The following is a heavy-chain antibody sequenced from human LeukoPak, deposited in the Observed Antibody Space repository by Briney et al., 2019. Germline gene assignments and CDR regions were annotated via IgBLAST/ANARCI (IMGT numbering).Heavy chain of an antibody. Sequence: GGSLRLSCAASGFTFSSYAMSWIRQAPGKGLEWVSYISSSGSTIYYADSVKGRFTISRDNAKNSLYLQMNSLRAEDTAVYYCARVYYDSSGYYDRPLDYWGQGTLVTVSS. CDR3: ARVYYDSSGYYDRPLDY. D-gene: IGHD3-22*01. J-gene: IGHJ4*02. CDR2: ISSSGSTI. V-gene: IGHV3-11*01. CDR1: GFTFSSYA.